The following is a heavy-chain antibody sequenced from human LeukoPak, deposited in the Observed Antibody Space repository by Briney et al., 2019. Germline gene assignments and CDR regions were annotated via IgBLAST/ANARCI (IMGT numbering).Heavy chain of an antibody. CDR1: GFTFTIYG. CDR2: IWYDGTNK. V-gene: IGHV3-30*02. D-gene: IGHD5-12*01. CDR3: AKAGYSDYDSYYYYMDV. Sequence: PGGSLRLSCAASGFTFTIYGMHWVRQAPGKGLEWVGLIWYDGTNKYYGDSVKGRFTISRDNSKNTLYLQMNSLRAEDTAVYYCAKAGYSDYDSYYYYMDVWGKGTTVTVSS. J-gene: IGHJ6*03.